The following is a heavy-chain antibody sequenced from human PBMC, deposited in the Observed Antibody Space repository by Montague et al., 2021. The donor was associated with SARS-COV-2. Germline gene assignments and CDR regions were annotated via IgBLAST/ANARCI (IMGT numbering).Heavy chain of an antibody. CDR2: IYYSGST. Sequence: SETLSLTCTVSGGSISSSSYYWGWIRQPPGKGLEWIGSIYYSGSTYYNPSLKSRVTIYVEKYKNQLTLKLSSVTAADTAVYYCVRSRAGQYFVLTKLDAHVTPYYFDYWGQGTLVTVSS. V-gene: IGHV4-39*01. J-gene: IGHJ4*02. CDR3: VRSRAGQYFVLTKLDAHVTPYYFDY. D-gene: IGHD3-9*01. CDR1: GGSISSSSYY.